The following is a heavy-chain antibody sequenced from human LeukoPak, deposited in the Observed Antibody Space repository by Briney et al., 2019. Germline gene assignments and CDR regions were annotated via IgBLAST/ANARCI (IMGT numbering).Heavy chain of an antibody. CDR3: ARDSGFVTGYYIPDY. J-gene: IGHJ4*02. CDR2: IIPIFGTA. V-gene: IGHV1-69*05. D-gene: IGHD3-9*01. Sequence: TFRNYTIIDVRQARVQRHEWMGRIIPIFGTANYAQKFQGRVTITTDESTSTAYMELSSLRSEDTAVYYCARDSGFVTGYYIPDYWGQGTLVTVSS. CDR1: TFRNYT.